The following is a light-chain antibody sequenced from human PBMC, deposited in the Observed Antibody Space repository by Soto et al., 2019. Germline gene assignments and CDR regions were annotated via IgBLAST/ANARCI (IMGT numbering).Light chain of an antibody. V-gene: IGKV2-28*01. J-gene: IGKJ1*01. CDR1: QSLLQSNGYNY. Sequence: DIVMTQSPLSLPVTPGEPASISCSSSQSLLQSNGYNYLDWYLQKPGQSPQLLIFFGSYRASGVPDRFSGSGSGTDFTLTIRSVEAEDVGIYYCMQSQQTPPTFGQGTRVEIK. CDR2: FGS. CDR3: MQSQQTPPT.